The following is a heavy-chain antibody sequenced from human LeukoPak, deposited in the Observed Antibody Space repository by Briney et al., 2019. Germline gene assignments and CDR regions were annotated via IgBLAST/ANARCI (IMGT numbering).Heavy chain of an antibody. D-gene: IGHD6-13*01. CDR2: INPTTGDT. CDR1: GYTFTSYY. J-gene: IGHJ3*02. Sequence: GASVKVSCKASGYTFTSYYMHWVRQAPGQGLEWMGIINPTTGDTAYAQKFQGRLTMTRDMSTSTVYMELGSLTSEDTAVFYCARYGFSTVWQGGWHAFDIWGQGTVVTVS. V-gene: IGHV1-46*01. CDR3: ARYGFSTVWQGGWHAFDI.